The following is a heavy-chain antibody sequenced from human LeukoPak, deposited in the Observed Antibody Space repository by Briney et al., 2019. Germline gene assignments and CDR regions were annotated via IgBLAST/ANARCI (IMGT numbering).Heavy chain of an antibody. J-gene: IGHJ6*03. CDR2: IRSNANSYAN. D-gene: IGHD4-17*01. CDR3: TRLSSSSATVTTASYYYYYMDV. V-gene: IGHV3-73*01. CDR1: GFTFSGSA. Sequence: GGSLRLSCAASGFTFSGSAMHWVRQAPGKGLEWVGRIRSNANSYANAYAASVKGRFTISRDDSKNTAYMQMNSLKTEDTAVYYCTRLSSSSATVTTASYYYYYMDVWGKGTTVTISS.